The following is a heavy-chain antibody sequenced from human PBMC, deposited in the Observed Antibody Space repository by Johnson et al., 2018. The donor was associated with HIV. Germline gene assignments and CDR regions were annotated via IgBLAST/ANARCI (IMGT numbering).Heavy chain of an antibody. D-gene: IGHD6-19*01. V-gene: IGHV3-9*01. CDR3: AGQVRAFDI. Sequence: VQLVESGGGLVQPGRSLRLSCAASGFTFDDYAMHWVRQAPGKGLEWGAGISWNRGSIGYADSVKGRFTISRDNAKNSLYLQMNCLRAEDTAVYYCAGQVRAFDIWGQGTMVTVSS. CDR2: ISWNRGSI. CDR1: GFTFDDYA. J-gene: IGHJ3*02.